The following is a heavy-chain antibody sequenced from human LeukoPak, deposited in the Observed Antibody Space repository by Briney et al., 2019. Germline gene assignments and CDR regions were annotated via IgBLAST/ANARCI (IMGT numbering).Heavy chain of an antibody. D-gene: IGHD5-12*01. J-gene: IGHJ4*02. Sequence: GGSLRLSCAASGFTVSSYAMSWVRQAPGKGLEWVSAISGSGGSTYYADSVKGRFTISRDNSKNTLYLQMNSLRAEDTAVYYCAKQRYSGYAGGEYFDYWGQGTLVTVSS. CDR1: GFTVSSYA. CDR2: ISGSGGST. V-gene: IGHV3-23*01. CDR3: AKQRYSGYAGGEYFDY.